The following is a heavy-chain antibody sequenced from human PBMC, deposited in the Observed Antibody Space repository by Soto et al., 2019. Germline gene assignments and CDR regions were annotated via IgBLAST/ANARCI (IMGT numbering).Heavy chain of an antibody. CDR1: GFTFSSYG. CDR2: IWYDGSNK. CDR3: ARDLHYYYSSGPLDY. Sequence: PGGSLRLSCAASGFTFSSYGMHWVRQAPGKGLEWVTVIWYDGSNKYYADSVKGRFTISRDNSKNTLYLQMNSLRAEDTAVYYCARDLHYYYSSGPLDYWGQGTLVTVSS. V-gene: IGHV3-33*01. J-gene: IGHJ4*02. D-gene: IGHD3-22*01.